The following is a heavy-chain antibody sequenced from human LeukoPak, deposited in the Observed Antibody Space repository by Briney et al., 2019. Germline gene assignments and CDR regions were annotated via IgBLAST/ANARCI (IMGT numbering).Heavy chain of an antibody. V-gene: IGHV3-30-3*01. D-gene: IGHD3-3*01. CDR1: GFTFSSYA. Sequence: GRSLRLSCAASGFTFSSYAMHWVRQAPGKGLEWVAVISYDGSNKYYADSVKGRFTISRDNSKNTLYLQMNSLRAEDTAVYYCADLYFGVVFYWGQGTLVTVSS. CDR3: ADLYFGVVFY. J-gene: IGHJ4*02. CDR2: ISYDGSNK.